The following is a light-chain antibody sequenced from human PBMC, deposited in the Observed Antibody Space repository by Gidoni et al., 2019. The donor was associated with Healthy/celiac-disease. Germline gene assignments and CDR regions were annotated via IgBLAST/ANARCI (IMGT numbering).Light chain of an antibody. CDR1: QSVSSSY. CDR2: GAS. Sequence: EIVLTQSPGTLSLSPGERATLSCRASQSVSSSYLAWYQQKPGQAPRLLIYGASSRATGIQDRFSGSGSGTDFTLTISRLEPGDFAVYYCQQYGSSSLTFGGGTKVEIK. J-gene: IGKJ4*01. V-gene: IGKV3-20*01. CDR3: QQYGSSSLT.